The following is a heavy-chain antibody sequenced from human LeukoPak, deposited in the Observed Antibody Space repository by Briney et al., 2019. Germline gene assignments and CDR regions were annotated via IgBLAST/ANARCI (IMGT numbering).Heavy chain of an antibody. D-gene: IGHD3-3*02. CDR1: GVKFRNYG. V-gene: IGHV3-33*01. CDR2: IWYDGSNK. Sequence: GGSLRLSCAASGVKFRNYGMHWVRQAPGKGREGVAVIWYDGSNKYYADSVKDRFTISRDNSKNTLYVQMNSLRVEDTAVYYCATSLGESTFETWGQGTLVTVSS. J-gene: IGHJ5*02. CDR3: ATSLGESTFET.